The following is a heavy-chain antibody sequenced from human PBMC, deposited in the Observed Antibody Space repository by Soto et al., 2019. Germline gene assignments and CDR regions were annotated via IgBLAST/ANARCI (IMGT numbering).Heavy chain of an antibody. CDR3: AHSPLVVISREYYFDY. CDR1: GFSLSTSGVG. CDR2: IYWDDDK. J-gene: IGHJ4*02. Sequence: QITLKESGPPLVKPTQTLTLTCTFSGFSLSTSGVGVGWIRQPPGKALEWLALIYWDDDKRYSPSLKSRLTITKDTSKNQVVLTMTNMDPVDTATYYCAHSPLVVISREYYFDYWGQGTLVTVSS. D-gene: IGHD2-21*01. V-gene: IGHV2-5*02.